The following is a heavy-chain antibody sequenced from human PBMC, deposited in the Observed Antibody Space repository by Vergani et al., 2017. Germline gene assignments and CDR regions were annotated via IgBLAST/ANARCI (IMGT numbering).Heavy chain of an antibody. CDR2: INWNGGST. V-gene: IGHV3-20*04. CDR1: GFTFDDYG. CDR3: AKVSGRSTFDY. J-gene: IGHJ4*02. D-gene: IGHD5-12*01. Sequence: VQLVESGGGVVQPGRSLRLSCAASGFTFDDYGMSWVRQAPGKGLEWVSGINWNGGSTGYADSVKGRFTISRDNAKNSLYLQMNSLRAEDTAVYYCAKVSGRSTFDYWGQGTLVTVSS.